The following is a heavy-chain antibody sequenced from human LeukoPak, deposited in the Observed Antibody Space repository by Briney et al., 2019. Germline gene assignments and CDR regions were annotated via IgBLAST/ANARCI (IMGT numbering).Heavy chain of an antibody. Sequence: GGSLRLSCAPSGFTFSSYSMNWVRQAPGKGLEWISYIGISSGNTKYADSVKGRFTISGDKAKNSVYLQMNSLRVEDTAVYYCARDTKYAFDNWGQGTLVTVSS. V-gene: IGHV3-48*01. J-gene: IGHJ4*02. CDR2: IGISSGNT. D-gene: IGHD2-2*01. CDR3: ARDTKYAFDN. CDR1: GFTFSSYS.